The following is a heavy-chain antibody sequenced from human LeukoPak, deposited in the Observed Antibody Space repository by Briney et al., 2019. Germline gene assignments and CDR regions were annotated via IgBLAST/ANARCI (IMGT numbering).Heavy chain of an antibody. J-gene: IGHJ4*02. CDR2: IYYSGST. CDR1: GGSISSSSYY. Sequence: ETLSLTCTVSGGSISSSSYYWGWIRQPPGKGLEWIGSIYYSGSTYYNPSLKSRVTISVDTSKNQFSLKLSSVTAADTAVYYCASGENYYGSGSPFDYWGQGTLVTVSS. V-gene: IGHV4-39*07. CDR3: ASGENYYGSGSPFDY. D-gene: IGHD3-10*01.